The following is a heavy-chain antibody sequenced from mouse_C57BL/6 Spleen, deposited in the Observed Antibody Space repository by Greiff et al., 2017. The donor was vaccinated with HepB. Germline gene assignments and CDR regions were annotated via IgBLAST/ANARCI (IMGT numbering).Heavy chain of an antibody. J-gene: IGHJ4*01. CDR3: ARGSYSNDAMDY. V-gene: IGHV1-69*01. Sequence: QVQLQQPGAELVMPGASVKLSCKASGYTFTSYWMHWVKQRPGQGLEWIGEIDPSDSYTNYNQKFKGKSTLTVDKSSSTAYMQLSSLTSEDSAVYYCARGSYSNDAMDYWGQGTSVTVSS. CDR1: GYTFTSYW. D-gene: IGHD2-5*01. CDR2: IDPSDSYT.